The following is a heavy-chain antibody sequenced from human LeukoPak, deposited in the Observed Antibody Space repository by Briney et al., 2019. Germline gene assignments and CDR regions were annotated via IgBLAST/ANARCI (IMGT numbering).Heavy chain of an antibody. CDR3: AKGSSMVRGAIDY. CDR1: GGSISSYY. Sequence: SETLSLTRTVSGGSISSYYWSWIRQPPGKGLEWIGYIYYSGSTNYNPSLKSRVTISVDTSKNQFSLKLSSVTAADTAVYYCAKGSSMVRGAIDYWGQGTLVTVSS. J-gene: IGHJ4*02. V-gene: IGHV4-59*01. D-gene: IGHD3-10*01. CDR2: IYYSGST.